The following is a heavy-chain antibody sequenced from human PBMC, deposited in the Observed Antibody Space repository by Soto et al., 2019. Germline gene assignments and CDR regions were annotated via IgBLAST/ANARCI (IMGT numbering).Heavy chain of an antibody. CDR1: GYRFTSYW. J-gene: IGHJ6*02. CDR3: ARHRMVRGVRYGMDV. D-gene: IGHD3-10*01. Sequence: GESLKISCKGSGYRFTSYWIGWVRQMPGKGLEWMGIIYPGDSDTRYSPSFQGQVTISVDKSISTAYLQWSSLKASDTAMYYCARHRMVRGVRYGMDVWGQGTTVTVSS. CDR2: IYPGDSDT. V-gene: IGHV5-51*01.